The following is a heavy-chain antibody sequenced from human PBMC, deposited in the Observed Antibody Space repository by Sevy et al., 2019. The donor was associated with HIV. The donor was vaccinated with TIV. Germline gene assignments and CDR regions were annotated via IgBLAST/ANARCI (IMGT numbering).Heavy chain of an antibody. J-gene: IGHJ6*02. CDR1: GYTFTDYY. CDR2: INPKSGGT. CDR3: ARVVEPAGIDPYYYGVDV. Sequence: ASVKVSCKASGYTFTDYYIHWVRQAPGQGLEWMGWINPKSGGTNYAQKFHGRVTMTRDTSISTACMELSRLRSDDTAVNYCARVVEPAGIDPYYYGVDVWGPGATVTVSS. D-gene: IGHD2-2*02. V-gene: IGHV1-2*02.